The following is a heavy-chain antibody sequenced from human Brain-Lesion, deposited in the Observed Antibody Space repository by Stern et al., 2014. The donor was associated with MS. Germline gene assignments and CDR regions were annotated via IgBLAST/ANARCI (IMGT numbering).Heavy chain of an antibody. D-gene: IGHD6-13*01. Sequence: VQLEESGPGLVKPSGTLSLTCAVSGGSISSSNWWSWVRQSPGKGLEWIGESDHSGSTIYNPSLKSRVTVPVDKPKTRFPLTLGSVPAADTAVYFCARFPASRPHVFDSWGQGTLVTVSS. J-gene: IGHJ4*02. CDR2: SDHSGST. CDR1: GGSISSSNW. CDR3: ARFPASRPHVFDS. V-gene: IGHV4-4*02.